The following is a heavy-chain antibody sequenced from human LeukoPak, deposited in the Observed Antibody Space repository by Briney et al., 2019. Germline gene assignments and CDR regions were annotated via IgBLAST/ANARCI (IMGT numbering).Heavy chain of an antibody. Sequence: SETPSLTCTVSGGSISSYYWSWLRQPAGKGLEWIGRIYNSGSTNYNPSLKSRVAMSIDTSKNQFSLKLSSVTAADTAVYYCARVSILQSSWFDPWGQGTLVTVSS. CDR1: GGSISSYY. CDR2: IYNSGST. D-gene: IGHD2-15*01. J-gene: IGHJ5*02. V-gene: IGHV4-4*07. CDR3: ARVSILQSSWFDP.